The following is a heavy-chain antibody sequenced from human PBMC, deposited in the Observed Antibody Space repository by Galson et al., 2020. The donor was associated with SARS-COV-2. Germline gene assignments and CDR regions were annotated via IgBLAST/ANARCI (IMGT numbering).Heavy chain of an antibody. CDR3: ARIRDSGKFRTWDAFDV. D-gene: IGHD3-10*01. J-gene: IGHJ3*01. CDR2: IDWDDDK. CDR1: GFALRKSGLS. Sequence: SGPTLVKPTQTLTLTCTLSGFALRKSGLSVTWICQPPGKALEWLALIDWDDDKYYKTSLKTRLTISKDTSKNQVVLTMTNMAPLDTATCYCARIRDSGKFRTWDAFDVGGQGTMVTVSS. V-gene: IGHV2-70*01.